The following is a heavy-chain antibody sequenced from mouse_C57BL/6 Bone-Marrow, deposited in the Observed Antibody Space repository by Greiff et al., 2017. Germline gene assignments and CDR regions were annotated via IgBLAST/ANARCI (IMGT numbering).Heavy chain of an antibody. CDR3: ARLRRRYAMDY. J-gene: IGHJ4*01. CDR1: GYTFTSYW. CDR2: IDPSDSYT. V-gene: IGHV1-69*01. Sequence: QVQLQQSGAELVMPGASVKLSCKASGYTFTSYWMHWVKQRPGQGLGWIGEIDPSDSYTNYNQKFKGKSTLTVDKSSSTAYMQLSSLTSEDSAVYYCARLRRRYAMDYWGQGTSVTVSS.